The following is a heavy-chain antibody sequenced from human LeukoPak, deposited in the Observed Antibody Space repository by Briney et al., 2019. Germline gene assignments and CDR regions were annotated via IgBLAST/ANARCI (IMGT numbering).Heavy chain of an antibody. CDR3: ARDLPGNSGFDY. Sequence: ASVKVSCKASGGTFSSYAISWVRQAPGQGLEWMGRIIPILGIANYAQKFQGRVTITADKSTSTAYMELSSLRSEDTAVYYCARDLPGNSGFDYWGQGTLVTVSS. D-gene: IGHD4-23*01. J-gene: IGHJ4*02. CDR1: GGTFSSYA. V-gene: IGHV1-69*04. CDR2: IIPILGIA.